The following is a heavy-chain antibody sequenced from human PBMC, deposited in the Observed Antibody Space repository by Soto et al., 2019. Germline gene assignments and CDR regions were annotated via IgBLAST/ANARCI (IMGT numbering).Heavy chain of an antibody. Sequence: PGGSLRLSCAASGFTFSSYEMNWVRQAPGKGLEWVSYISSSGSTIYYADSVKGRFTISRDNAKNSLYLQMNSLRAEDTAVYYCAREDRPYYYYGMDVWGQGTTVTVSS. CDR2: ISSSGSTI. D-gene: IGHD6-6*01. CDR1: GFTFSSYE. J-gene: IGHJ6*02. V-gene: IGHV3-48*03. CDR3: AREDRPYYYYGMDV.